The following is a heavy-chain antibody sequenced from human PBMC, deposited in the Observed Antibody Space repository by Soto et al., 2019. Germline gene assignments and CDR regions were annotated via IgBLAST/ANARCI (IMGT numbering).Heavy chain of an antibody. J-gene: IGHJ5*02. CDR2: IYNSGTT. Sequence: QVQLQESGPGLVKPSQTLSLTCTVSGGSISRGGYYWSWIRQHPGKGLEWIGYIYNSGTTYYNPSLKSQVTLSVDPSTNQLSLKLSSVTAADTAVYYCARRYGYGYIGPWGQGTLVTVSS. CDR3: ARRYGYGYIGP. CDR1: GGSISRGGYY. D-gene: IGHD5-18*01. V-gene: IGHV4-31*01.